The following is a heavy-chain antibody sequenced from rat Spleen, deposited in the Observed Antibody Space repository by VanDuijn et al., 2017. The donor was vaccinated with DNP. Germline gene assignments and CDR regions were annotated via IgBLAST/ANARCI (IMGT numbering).Heavy chain of an antibody. V-gene: IGHV5S11*01. CDR1: GFTFSDYN. Sequence: EVQLVESGGGLVQPGRSLKLSCAASGFTFSDYNMAWVRQAPTKGLEWVASISTGGGNTYYRDSVKGLFTISRDDAQNILYLQMDSLRSEETATYYCARHASFYGYNPYWYSDFWGPGTMVTVSS. D-gene: IGHD1-7*01. CDR3: ARHASFYGYNPYWYSDF. J-gene: IGHJ1*01. CDR2: ISTGGGNT.